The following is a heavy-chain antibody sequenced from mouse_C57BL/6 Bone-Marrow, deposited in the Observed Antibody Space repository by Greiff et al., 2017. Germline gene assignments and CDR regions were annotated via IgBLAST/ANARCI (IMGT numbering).Heavy chain of an antibody. V-gene: IGHV5-4*01. Sequence: EVMLVESGGGLVKPGGSLKLSCAASGFTFSSYAMSWVRQTPEKRLEWVATISDGGSYTYYPDNVKGRFTISRDNAKNNLYLQMSHLKSEDAAMYYCAREGGYRLFDYWGQGTTLTVSS. J-gene: IGHJ2*01. D-gene: IGHD2-2*01. CDR3: AREGGYRLFDY. CDR1: GFTFSSYA. CDR2: ISDGGSYT.